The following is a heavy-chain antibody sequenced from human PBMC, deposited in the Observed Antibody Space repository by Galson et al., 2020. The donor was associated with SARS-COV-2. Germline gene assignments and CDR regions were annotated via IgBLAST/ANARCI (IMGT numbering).Heavy chain of an antibody. J-gene: IGHJ4*02. D-gene: IGHD4-4*01. Sequence: ASVKVSCKASGYTFTDYDINWVRQVPGQGLEWMGWMNPNNGNTDHAQKFQGRVTMTRNTSISTAYMEWSSLRSEDTAVYYCARGLTVTTSDYWGQGTLVTVSS. V-gene: IGHV1-8*01. CDR1: GYTFTDYD. CDR2: MNPNNGNT. CDR3: ARGLTVTTSDY.